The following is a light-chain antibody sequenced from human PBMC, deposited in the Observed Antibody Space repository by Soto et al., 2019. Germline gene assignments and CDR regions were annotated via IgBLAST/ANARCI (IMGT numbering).Light chain of an antibody. CDR2: RTS. J-gene: IGKJ4*01. CDR1: QSVNIN. CDR3: QQYNNWPRAT. Sequence: EIVMTQSPATLSVSPGERATLSCRASQSVNINLAWYQQKPGQAPRLLMFRTSSRATGFPARFSGSGSGTEFNLTISSLQSEDFGVYYCQQYNNWPRATFGGGTKVDIK. V-gene: IGKV3-15*01.